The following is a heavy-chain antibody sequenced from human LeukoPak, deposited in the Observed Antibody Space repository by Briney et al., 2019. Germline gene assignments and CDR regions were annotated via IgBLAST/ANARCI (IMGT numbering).Heavy chain of an antibody. D-gene: IGHD4-17*01. CDR1: GFTFSSYA. CDR2: ISYDGSNK. V-gene: IGHV3-30*04. Sequence: GGSLRLSCAASGFTFSSYAMHWVRQAPGKGLEWVAVISYDGSNKYYADSVKGRFTISRDNSKNTLYLQMNSLRAEDTAVYYCARDSIDYGDHYYYYYMDVWGKGTTVTVSS. CDR3: ARDSIDYGDHYYYYYMDV. J-gene: IGHJ6*03.